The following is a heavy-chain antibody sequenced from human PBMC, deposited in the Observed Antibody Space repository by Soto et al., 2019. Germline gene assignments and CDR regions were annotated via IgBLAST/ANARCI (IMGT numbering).Heavy chain of an antibody. CDR1: GGSFSGYY. CDR2: INHSGST. CDR3: ARGHYYYDSSGPWGYFDL. V-gene: IGHV4-34*01. J-gene: IGHJ2*01. D-gene: IGHD3-22*01. Sequence: SETLSLTCAVYGGSFSGYYWTWIRQPPGTGLEWIGEINHSGSTNYNPSLKSRVTISRDNAKNSLYLQMNSLRAEDTAVYYCARGHYYYDSSGPWGYFDLWGRGTLVNVSS.